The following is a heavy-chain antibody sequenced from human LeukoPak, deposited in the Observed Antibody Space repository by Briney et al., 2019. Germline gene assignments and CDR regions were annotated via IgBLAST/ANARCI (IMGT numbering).Heavy chain of an antibody. CDR1: GFTFSSNY. D-gene: IGHD1-26*01. Sequence: PGGSLRLSCAASGFTFSSNYMSWVRQAPGKGLEWVSVIYSGGSTYYADSVKGRFTISRDNSKNTLYLQMNSLRAEDTAVYYCAKDLGVGAITNYYYYMDVWGKGTTVTVSS. CDR3: AKDLGVGAITNYYYYMDV. CDR2: IYSGGST. J-gene: IGHJ6*03. V-gene: IGHV3-53*01.